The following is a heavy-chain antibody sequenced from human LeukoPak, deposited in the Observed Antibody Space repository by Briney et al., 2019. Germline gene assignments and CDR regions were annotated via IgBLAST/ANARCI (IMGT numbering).Heavy chain of an antibody. Sequence: SETLSLTCSVSGVSIYSSTYYWAWIRQPPGQGLEVIGSIYYNEDTFHNPSLKSRLTISVDTSANLFSLRLTSVTAADTATYYCARQLAAGNDGFDVWGHGTVVTVSS. CDR3: ARQLAAGNDGFDV. CDR1: GVSIYSSTYY. CDR2: IYYNEDT. D-gene: IGHD2-15*01. V-gene: IGHV4-39*01. J-gene: IGHJ3*01.